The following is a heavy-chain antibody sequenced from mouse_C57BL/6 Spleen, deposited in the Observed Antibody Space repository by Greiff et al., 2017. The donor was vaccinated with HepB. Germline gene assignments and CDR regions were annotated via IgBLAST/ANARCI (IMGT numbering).Heavy chain of an antibody. CDR3: ARGGKNFEV. Sequence: QVQLQQPGAELVMPGASVKLSCKASGYTFTSYWMHWVKQRPGQGLEWIGEIDPSDSYTNYNQKFKGKSTLTVDKSSSTAYMQLSSLTSEDSAVYYCARGGKNFEVWGTGTTVTVSS. J-gene: IGHJ1*03. CDR1: GYTFTSYW. CDR2: IDPSDSYT. D-gene: IGHD2-1*01. V-gene: IGHV1-69*01.